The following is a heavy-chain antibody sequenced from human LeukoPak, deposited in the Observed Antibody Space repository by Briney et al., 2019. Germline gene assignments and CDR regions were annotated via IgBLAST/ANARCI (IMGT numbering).Heavy chain of an antibody. CDR1: GFTFSNYW. Sequence: GGSLRLSCAASGFTFSNYWRSWVRQAPGKGREWVANIKQDGSERYYVDSVKGRFTISRDNAKNSLSLQMNSLRVEDTAVYYCARNREYYYYMDVWGKGTTVTVSS. CDR2: IKQDGSER. D-gene: IGHD1-26*01. V-gene: IGHV3-7*01. J-gene: IGHJ6*03. CDR3: ARNREYYYYMDV.